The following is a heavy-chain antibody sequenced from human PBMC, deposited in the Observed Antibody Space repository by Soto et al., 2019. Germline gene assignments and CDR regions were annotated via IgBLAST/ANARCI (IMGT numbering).Heavy chain of an antibody. CDR2: ISSSSSYI. D-gene: IGHD5-18*01. CDR1: GFTFSSYS. CDR3: AREIQLWLPPGGMDV. J-gene: IGHJ6*02. V-gene: IGHV3-21*01. Sequence: WRSLRLSCAASGFTFSSYSMNWGRQAPGKGLEWVSSISSSSSYIYYADSVKGRFTISRDNAKNSLYLQMNSLRAEDTAVYYCAREIQLWLPPGGMDVWGQGTTVTVSS.